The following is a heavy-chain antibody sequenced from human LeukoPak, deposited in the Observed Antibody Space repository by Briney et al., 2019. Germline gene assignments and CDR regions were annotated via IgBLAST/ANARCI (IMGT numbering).Heavy chain of an antibody. V-gene: IGHV1-46*01. Sequence: ASVKVSCKASGCTFTSYYMHWVRQAPGQGLEWMGIINPSGGSTSYAQKFQGRVTMTRDTSTSTVYMELSSLRSEDTAVYYCARDGEYQLLSYNWFDPWGQGTLVTVSS. CDR1: GCTFTSYY. D-gene: IGHD2-2*01. CDR3: ARDGEYQLLSYNWFDP. CDR2: INPSGGST. J-gene: IGHJ5*02.